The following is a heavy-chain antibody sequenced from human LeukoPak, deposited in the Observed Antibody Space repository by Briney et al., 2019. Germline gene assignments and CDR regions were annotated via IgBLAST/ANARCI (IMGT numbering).Heavy chain of an antibody. CDR1: GYTFTGYY. Sequence: ASVKVSCKASGYTFTGYYMHWVRQAPGQGLEWMGWINPNSGGTNYAQKFQGRVTITRNTSISTAYMELSSLRSEDTAVYYCARKYCSSTSCPYYYYMDVWGKGTTVTVSS. CDR2: INPNSGGT. V-gene: IGHV1-2*02. J-gene: IGHJ6*03. CDR3: ARKYCSSTSCPYYYYMDV. D-gene: IGHD2-2*01.